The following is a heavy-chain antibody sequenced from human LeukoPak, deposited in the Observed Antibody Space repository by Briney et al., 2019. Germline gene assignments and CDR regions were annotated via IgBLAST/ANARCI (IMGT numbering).Heavy chain of an antibody. J-gene: IGHJ6*02. CDR2: ISYDGGNK. CDR1: GFTFSSYG. V-gene: IGHV3-30*18. Sequence: QPGGSLRLSCAASGFTFSSYGTHWVRQAPGKGLEWVAVISYDGGNKYYADSVKGRFTISRDNSKNTLYLQMNSLRAEDTAVYYCAKRDAGYYYGMDVWGQGTTVTVSS. CDR3: AKRDAGYYYGMDV. D-gene: IGHD6-13*01.